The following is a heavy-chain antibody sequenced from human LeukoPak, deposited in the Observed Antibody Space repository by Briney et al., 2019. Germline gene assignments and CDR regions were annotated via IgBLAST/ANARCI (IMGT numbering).Heavy chain of an antibody. V-gene: IGHV4-34*01. D-gene: IGHD3-3*01. J-gene: IGHJ4*02. CDR1: GGSFSGYY. Sequence: PSETLSLTCAVYGGSFSGYYWSWIRQPPGKGLEWIGEINHSGSTNYNPSLKSRVTISVDTSKNQFSLKLSSVTAADTAVYYCARSARLMKGVVEVTALDDWGQGILVTVSS. CDR2: INHSGST. CDR3: ARSARLMKGVVEVTALDD.